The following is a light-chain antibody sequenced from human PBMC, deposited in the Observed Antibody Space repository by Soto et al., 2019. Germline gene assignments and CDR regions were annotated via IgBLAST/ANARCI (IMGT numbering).Light chain of an antibody. CDR3: SSYTSSSTLV. V-gene: IGLV2-14*01. Sequence: ALTQPASVSGSPGQSITISCTGTSSDVGGYNYVSWYQQHPGKAPKLMIYDVSNRPSGVSNRFSGSKSGNTASLTISGLQAEDEADYYCSSYTSSSTLVFGGGTQLTVL. J-gene: IGLJ2*01. CDR2: DVS. CDR1: SSDVGGYNY.